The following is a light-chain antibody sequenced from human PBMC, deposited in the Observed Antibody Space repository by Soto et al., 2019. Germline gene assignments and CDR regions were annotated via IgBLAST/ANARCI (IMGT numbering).Light chain of an antibody. Sequence: DIQMTQSPSTLSASVGGRVTIICGASQSISSWLSWYQQEPGKPPKLLIYKASSLESGVPSRFGGSGSGTDFTLTISSLQPEDCATYYCQQSYSTPITFGQGTRLEIK. CDR1: QSISSW. J-gene: IGKJ5*01. CDR3: QQSYSTPIT. V-gene: IGKV1-5*03. CDR2: KAS.